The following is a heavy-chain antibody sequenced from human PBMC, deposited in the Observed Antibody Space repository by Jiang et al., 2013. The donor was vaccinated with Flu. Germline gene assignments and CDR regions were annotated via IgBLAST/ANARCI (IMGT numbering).Heavy chain of an antibody. CDR3: ARVADIAVAVDPHGAFDI. CDR2: IIPIFGTA. J-gene: IGHJ3*02. Sequence: MGGIIPIFGTANYAQKFQGRVTITADKSTSTAYMELSSLRSEDTAVYYCARVADIAVAVDPHGAFDIWGQGTMVTVSS. V-gene: IGHV1-69*06. D-gene: IGHD6-19*01.